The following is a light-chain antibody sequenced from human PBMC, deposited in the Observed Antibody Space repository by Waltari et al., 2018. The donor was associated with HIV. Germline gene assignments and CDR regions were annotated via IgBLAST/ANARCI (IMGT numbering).Light chain of an antibody. Sequence: QSALTQPASVSGSPGQSITISCTGTSSDVGGYNYVSWYQQHPGKAPKLMIYDVSKRPSGVSNRFPGSKSGNTASLTISGLQAEDEADYYCCSYAGSNTFNYVFGTGTKVTVL. CDR3: CSYAGSNTFNYV. CDR1: SSDVGGYNY. J-gene: IGLJ1*01. CDR2: DVS. V-gene: IGLV2-23*02.